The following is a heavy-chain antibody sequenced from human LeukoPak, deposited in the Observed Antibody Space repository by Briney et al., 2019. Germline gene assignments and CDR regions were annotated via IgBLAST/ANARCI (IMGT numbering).Heavy chain of an antibody. CDR3: ARDRGSGSIGGWFDP. D-gene: IGHD1-26*01. Sequence: ASVKVSCKSSRYRFTGDYMHWVRQAPGQGLEWMGWINPNSGGTNYAQKFQGRVTMTRDTSISTAYMELSRLRSDDTAVYYCARDRGSGSIGGWFDPWGQGTLVTVSS. J-gene: IGHJ5*02. CDR1: RYRFTGDY. CDR2: INPNSGGT. V-gene: IGHV1-2*02.